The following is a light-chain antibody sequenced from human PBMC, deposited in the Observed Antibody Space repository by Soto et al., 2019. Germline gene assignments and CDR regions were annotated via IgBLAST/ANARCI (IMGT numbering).Light chain of an antibody. Sequence: QSALTQPASVSGSPGQSITISCAGTNSDVGNYNLVSWYQQHPGKAPKLIIFEVSRRPSGVSYRFSGSKSGNTASLTISGLQAEDESDYYCCSYADINTVVFGGGTQLTVL. CDR2: EVS. CDR3: CSYADINTVV. V-gene: IGLV2-23*02. CDR1: NSDVGNYNL. J-gene: IGLJ2*01.